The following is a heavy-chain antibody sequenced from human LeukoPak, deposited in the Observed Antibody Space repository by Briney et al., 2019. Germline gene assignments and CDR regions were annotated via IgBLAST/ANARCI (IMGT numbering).Heavy chain of an antibody. D-gene: IGHD3-10*01. CDR1: GGSISSYY. V-gene: IGHV4-4*07. CDR3: ARSAVIHYYYGSGSYYDYYYMDA. J-gene: IGHJ6*03. Sequence: SGTLSLTCTVSGGSISSYYWSWIRQPAGKGLEWIGRIYTSGSTNYNPSLKSRVTMSVDTSKNQFSLKLSSVTAADTAVYYCARSAVIHYYYGSGSYYDYYYMDAWGKGTTVTVSS. CDR2: IYTSGST.